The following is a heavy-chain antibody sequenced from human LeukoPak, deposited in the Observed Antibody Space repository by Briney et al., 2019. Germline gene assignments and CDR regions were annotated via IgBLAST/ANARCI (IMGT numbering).Heavy chain of an antibody. D-gene: IGHD3-22*01. CDR1: GYSFTGYW. CDR2: IYPGDSDT. CDR3: ARRGYYDSSEIGYFDY. Sequence: GESLKISCKGSGYSFTGYWIGWVRQMPGKGLEWMGIIYPGDSDTRYSPSFQGQVTISADKSISTAYLQWSSLKASDTAMYYCARRGYYDSSEIGYFDYWGQGTLVTVSS. J-gene: IGHJ4*02. V-gene: IGHV5-51*01.